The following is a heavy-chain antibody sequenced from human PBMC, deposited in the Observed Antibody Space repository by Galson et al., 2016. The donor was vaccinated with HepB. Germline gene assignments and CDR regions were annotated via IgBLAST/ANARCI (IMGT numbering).Heavy chain of an antibody. CDR3: AKDQRSSSGSSLYYALHV. Sequence: SLRLSCAASGFTFSTYNMNWVRQAPGKGLEWLSHITRDRNTYYADSVKGRFTISRDNSKNTLYLQLNTLRADDTAVYYCAKDQRSSSGSSLYYALHVWGQGTTVTVSS. V-gene: IGHV3-48*01. CDR1: GFTFSTYN. J-gene: IGHJ6*02. CDR2: ITRDRNT. D-gene: IGHD6-6*01.